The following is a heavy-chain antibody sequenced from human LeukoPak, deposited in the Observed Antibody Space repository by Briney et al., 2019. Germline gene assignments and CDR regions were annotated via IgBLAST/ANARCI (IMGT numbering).Heavy chain of an antibody. CDR1: GFTFGSYG. CDR2: IWYSGSNK. CDR3: AKDATVTTSGSYFDY. J-gene: IGHJ4*02. Sequence: GGSLRLSCAASGFTFGSYGMHWVRQAPGKGLEWVAVIWYSGSNKYYADSVKGRFTISRDNSKNTLYLQMNSLRAEDTAVYYCAKDATVTTSGSYFDYWGQGTLVTVSS. V-gene: IGHV3-33*06. D-gene: IGHD4-17*01.